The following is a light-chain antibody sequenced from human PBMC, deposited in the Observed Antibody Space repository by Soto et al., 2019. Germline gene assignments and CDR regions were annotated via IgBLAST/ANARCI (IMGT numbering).Light chain of an antibody. CDR3: QQYGSSPRT. Sequence: DIVLTQSPGTLSLSPGERATLSCRASQSVGSIYLAWYQQKPGQAPRLLIHGASNRASGIPDRFSGSGSGTDFTLTISRLKPEDFAVYYCQQYGSSPRTFGQGTKVEIK. CDR1: QSVGSIY. CDR2: GAS. J-gene: IGKJ1*01. V-gene: IGKV3-20*01.